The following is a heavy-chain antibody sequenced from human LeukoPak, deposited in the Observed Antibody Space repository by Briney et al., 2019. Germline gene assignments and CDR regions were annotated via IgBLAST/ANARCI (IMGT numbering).Heavy chain of an antibody. CDR1: GVPISSYY. V-gene: IGHV4-59*01. Sequence: SETLSLTCTVSGVPISSYYWSWIRQPPGKGLEWIGYIYYSGNTNYNPSLKSPVTISVDTSKNQFSLKLSSVTAADTAVYYCARAYTSWSFDYWGQGTLVTVSS. CDR3: ARAYTSWSFDY. CDR2: IYYSGNT. D-gene: IGHD2-2*02. J-gene: IGHJ4*02.